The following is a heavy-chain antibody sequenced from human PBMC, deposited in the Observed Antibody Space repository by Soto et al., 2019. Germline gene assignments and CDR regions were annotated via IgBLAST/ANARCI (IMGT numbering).Heavy chain of an antibody. D-gene: IGHD6-6*01. CDR3: ARVRIAALVGVWFDP. CDR1: GGSISSGGYY. Sequence: QVQLQESGPGLVKPSQTLSLTCTVSGGSISSGGYYWCWIRQHPGKGLEWIGYIYYSGSTYYNPSLRRRVTQSVDTSKNQFSLKLSSVTAADTAVYYCARVRIAALVGVWFDPWGQGTLVTVSS. V-gene: IGHV4-31*03. CDR2: IYYSGST. J-gene: IGHJ5*02.